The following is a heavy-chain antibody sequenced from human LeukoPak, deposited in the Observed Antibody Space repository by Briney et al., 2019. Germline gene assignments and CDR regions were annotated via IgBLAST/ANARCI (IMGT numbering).Heavy chain of an antibody. Sequence: GGSLSLSCAASGFTFCSYSMHWGCHGPRQGLGWGAFMRYGESDTYYRDSEKGRFTNSRDNSNNTLYLQLISLRVEDTGRYHCAKDWTTDWSNLFDPWGQGTLVTVSS. CDR1: GFTFCSYS. V-gene: IGHV3-30*02. CDR3: AKDWTTDWSNLFDP. D-gene: IGHD3-9*01. J-gene: IGHJ5*02. CDR2: MRYGESDT.